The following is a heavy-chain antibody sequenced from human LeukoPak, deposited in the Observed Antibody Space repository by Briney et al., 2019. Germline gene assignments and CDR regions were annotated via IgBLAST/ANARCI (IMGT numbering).Heavy chain of an antibody. V-gene: IGHV4-59*01. D-gene: IGHD3-22*01. J-gene: IGHJ4*02. Sequence: SETLSLTCTVSGASISTYYWSWIRQPPGKGLEWIGYIYDSGSTNYNPSLKSRVTISSDMSKNQFSLKVRSVTAADTAIYYCARDYGVGGYYFDSWGQGTLVTVSS. CDR2: IYDSGST. CDR1: GASISTYY. CDR3: ARDYGVGGYYFDS.